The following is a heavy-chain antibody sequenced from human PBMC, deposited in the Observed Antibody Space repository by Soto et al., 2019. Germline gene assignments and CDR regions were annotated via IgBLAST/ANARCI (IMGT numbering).Heavy chain of an antibody. Sequence: SETLSLTCTVSGASISSYYWSWIRQPPGKGLEWIGYLHYSGNTNYNPSLKSRVTISGDTSKNQLSLNLSSVTAADTAVYYCVRDASANWFDPWGQGTLVTVSS. CDR3: VRDASANWFDP. CDR1: GASISSYY. V-gene: IGHV4-59*01. J-gene: IGHJ5*02. CDR2: LHYSGNT. D-gene: IGHD6-6*01.